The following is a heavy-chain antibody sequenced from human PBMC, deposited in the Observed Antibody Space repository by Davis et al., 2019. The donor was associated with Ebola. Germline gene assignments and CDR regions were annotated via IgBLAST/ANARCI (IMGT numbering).Heavy chain of an antibody. V-gene: IGHV3-30-3*01. CDR3: ARDGRYSYGYNY. CDR1: GFTFSSYA. D-gene: IGHD5-18*01. CDR2: ISYDGSNK. Sequence: PGGSLRLSCAASGFTFSSYAMHWVRQAPGKGLEWVAVISYDGSNKYYADSVKGRFTISRDNSKNTLYLQMNSLRAEDTAVYYCARDGRYSYGYNYWGQGTLVTVSS. J-gene: IGHJ4*02.